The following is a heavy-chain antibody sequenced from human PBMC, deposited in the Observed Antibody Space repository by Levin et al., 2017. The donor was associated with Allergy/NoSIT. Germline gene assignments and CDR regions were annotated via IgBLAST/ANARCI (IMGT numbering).Heavy chain of an antibody. CDR2: ISSTGNTI. V-gene: IGHV3-48*01. J-gene: IGHJ4*02. D-gene: IGHD6-19*01. CDR3: ARVRSDWSFDF. CDR1: GFTFSTYR. Sequence: PSETLSLTCAASGFTFSTYRMNWVRQAPGKGLEWVSYISSTGNTIYYADSVKGRFTISRDNAKNSLYLQMNSLRAEDTAVYYCARVRSDWSFDFWGQGTLVTVSS.